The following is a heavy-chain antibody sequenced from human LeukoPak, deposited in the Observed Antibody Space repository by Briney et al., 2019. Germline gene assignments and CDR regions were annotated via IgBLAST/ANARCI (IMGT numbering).Heavy chain of an antibody. CDR2: IYYNGST. V-gene: IGHV4-59*01. CDR1: GGSISSYY. Sequence: PSETLSLTCTVSGGSISSYYWSWIRQPPGKGLEWIGYIYYNGSTNYNPSLKSRVTISVDTSKNQFSLKLSSVTAADTAVYYCARGYYDSSGYYYVSGYWGQGTLVTVSS. CDR3: ARGYYDSSGYYYVSGY. J-gene: IGHJ4*02. D-gene: IGHD3-22*01.